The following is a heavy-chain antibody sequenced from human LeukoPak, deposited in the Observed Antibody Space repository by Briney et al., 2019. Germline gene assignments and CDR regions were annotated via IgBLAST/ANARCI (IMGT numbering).Heavy chain of an antibody. J-gene: IGHJ4*02. CDR3: TTDEGDSTSYYQFDY. CDR2: ISGSGGST. CDR1: GFTFSSYA. V-gene: IGHV3-23*01. Sequence: GGSLRLSCAASGFTFSSYAMSWVRQAPGKGLEWVSAISGSGGSTYYADSVKGRFTISRDNSKNTLYLQMNSLRTEDTAVYYCTTDEGDSTSYYQFDYWGQGTVVTVSS. D-gene: IGHD3-22*01.